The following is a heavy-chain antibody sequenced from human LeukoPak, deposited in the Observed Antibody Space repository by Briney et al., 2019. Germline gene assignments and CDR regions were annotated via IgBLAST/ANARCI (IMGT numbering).Heavy chain of an antibody. CDR1: GFTFSSYG. J-gene: IGHJ4*02. D-gene: IGHD5-18*01. CDR2: IWYDGSNK. Sequence: GGSLRLSCAASGFTFSSYGMHWVRQAPGKGLEWVAVIWYDGSNKYYADSVKGRFTISRDNSKNTLYLQMNSLRAEDTAVYYCARAHTAMVYYFDYWGQGTLVTVSS. CDR3: ARAHTAMVYYFDY. V-gene: IGHV3-33*01.